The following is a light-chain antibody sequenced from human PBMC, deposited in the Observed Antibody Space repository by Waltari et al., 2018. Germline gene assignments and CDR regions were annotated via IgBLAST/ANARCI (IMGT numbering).Light chain of an antibody. Sequence: QSALTQPASVSGSPGQSITISCSGVSNDVGSYSLVSWYQHHPETAPKLLIYDDIKLPSGVSDRFSGSRSGNTASLTISGLQAEDEADYFCSSYAGDRTWVFGGGTKLSVL. J-gene: IGLJ3*02. V-gene: IGLV2-23*01. CDR2: DDI. CDR3: SSYAGDRTWV. CDR1: SNDVGSYSL.